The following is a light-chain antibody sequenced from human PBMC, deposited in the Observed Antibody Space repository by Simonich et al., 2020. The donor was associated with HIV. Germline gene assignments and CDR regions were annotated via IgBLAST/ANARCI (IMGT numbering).Light chain of an antibody. V-gene: IGLV2-14*01. CDR2: DVS. Sequence: QSALTQPASVSGSPGQSNTISCTGTSSDFVGYNYVSWYQQHPGKAPKLMLYDVSKRPSGVSNRFSGSKSGNTASLTISGLQAEDEADYYCCSYAGSYTYVFGTGTKVTVL. J-gene: IGLJ1*01. CDR1: SSDFVGYNY. CDR3: CSYAGSYTYV.